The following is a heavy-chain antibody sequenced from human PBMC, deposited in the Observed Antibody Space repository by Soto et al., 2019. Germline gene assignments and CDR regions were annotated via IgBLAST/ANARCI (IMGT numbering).Heavy chain of an antibody. J-gene: IGHJ4*02. CDR2: INYSGST. D-gene: IGHD2-2*01. Sequence: SETLSLTCTVSGGSISSSSYYWGWIRQPPGKGLEWIGSINYSGSTNYNPSLKSRVTISVDTSKNQFSLKLSSVTAADTAVYYCASSGGALVPAAMRPFDYWGQGTLVTVSS. CDR1: GGSISSSSYY. CDR3: ASSGGALVPAAMRPFDY. V-gene: IGHV4-39*01.